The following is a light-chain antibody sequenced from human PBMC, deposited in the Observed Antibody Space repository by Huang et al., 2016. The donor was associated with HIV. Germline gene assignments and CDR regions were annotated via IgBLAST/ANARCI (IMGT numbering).Light chain of an antibody. CDR1: QIINTW. CDR3: QQYNTYLYT. J-gene: IGKJ2*01. CDR2: RAS. V-gene: IGKV1-5*03. Sequence: DIQMTQSPSTLSASVGDRVTITCRASQIINTWLAWYQQKPGKAPNLLSYRASSLQIGVPSRFTGSGSGTEFTLTITSLQPDDLGTYYCQQYNTYLYTFGQGTKLEI.